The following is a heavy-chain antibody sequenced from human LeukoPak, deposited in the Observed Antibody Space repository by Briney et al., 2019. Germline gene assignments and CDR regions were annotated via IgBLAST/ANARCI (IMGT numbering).Heavy chain of an antibody. CDR3: GRDVSGATYFDY. J-gene: IGHJ4*02. D-gene: IGHD1-26*01. CDR1: GGSISNYY. CDR2: IYYSGST. Sequence: SETLSLTCTVSGGSISNYYWGWIRQPPGEGLEWIGSIYYSGSTYYNSSLQSRVTISVDASKNQFSLKLYSVTAADTAVYYCGRDVSGATYFDYWGQGTQVTVSS. V-gene: IGHV4-39*07.